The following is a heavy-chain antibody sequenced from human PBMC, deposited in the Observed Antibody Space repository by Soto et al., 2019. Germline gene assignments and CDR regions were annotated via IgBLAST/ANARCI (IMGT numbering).Heavy chain of an antibody. CDR3: VRDRPNTESLTGYFDT. V-gene: IGHV3-33*01. Sequence: GGSLRLSCGASGFVFITFRMHWVRRAPGKGLEWLATIRFDGSTARYAESVRGRFKISRDNSMNTLYLQLDRLRVEDTAVYYCVRDRPNTESLTGYFDTWGQGTPVTVSS. CDR1: GFVFITFR. CDR2: IRFDGSTA. D-gene: IGHD3-9*01. J-gene: IGHJ4*02.